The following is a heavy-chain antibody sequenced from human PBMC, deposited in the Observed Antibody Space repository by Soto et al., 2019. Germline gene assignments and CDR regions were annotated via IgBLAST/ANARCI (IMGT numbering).Heavy chain of an antibody. CDR1: GYTFTSYG. Sequence: QVQLVQSGAEVKKPGASVKVSCKASGYTFTSYGISWVRQAPGQGLEWMGWISAYNGNTNYAQKLQGRVTMTTDTSTSTAYMELRSLRSDDTAVYYCARLGDRGYGVPAAASPYYFDYWGQGTLVTVSS. CDR2: ISAYNGNT. V-gene: IGHV1-18*01. CDR3: ARLGDRGYGVPAAASPYYFDY. J-gene: IGHJ4*02. D-gene: IGHD2-2*01.